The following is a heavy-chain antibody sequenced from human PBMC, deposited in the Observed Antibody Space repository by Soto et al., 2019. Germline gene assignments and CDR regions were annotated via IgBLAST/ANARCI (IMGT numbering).Heavy chain of an antibody. J-gene: IGHJ4*02. D-gene: IGHD4-4*01. CDR1: GYTFTSYG. V-gene: IGHV1-18*01. Sequence: ASVKVSCKASGYTFTSYGISWVRQAPGQGLEWMGWTSAYNGNTNYAQKLQGRVTMTTDTSTSTAYMELSSLRSEDTAVYYCALSVCPLTTVTTLYYWGKGSLVPVSS. CDR3: ALSVCPLTTVTTLYY. CDR2: TSAYNGNT.